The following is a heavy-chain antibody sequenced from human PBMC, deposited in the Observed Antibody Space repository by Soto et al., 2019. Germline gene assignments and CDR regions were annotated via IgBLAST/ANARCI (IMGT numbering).Heavy chain of an antibody. CDR2: ISSTTNYI. CDR1: GFTFTRYS. CDR3: ARESEDLTSNFDY. V-gene: IGHV3-21*06. J-gene: IGHJ4*02. Sequence: GGSLRLSCAASGFTFTRYSMNWVRQAPGQGLEWVSSISSTTNYIYYGDSMKGRFTISRDNAKNSLYLEMNSLRAEDTAVYYCARESEDLTSNFDYWGQGTLVTVSS.